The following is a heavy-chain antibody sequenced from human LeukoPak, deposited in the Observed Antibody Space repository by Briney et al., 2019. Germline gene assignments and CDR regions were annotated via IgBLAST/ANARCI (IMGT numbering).Heavy chain of an antibody. V-gene: IGHV3-23*01. D-gene: IGHD4-17*01. Sequence: GGSLRLSCAASGFTFSSYAMSWVRQAPGKGLEWVSAISGSGGSTYYADSVKGRFTVPRDNAKYSLYLQMNSLRAEDTAVYYCVRGSYGAYDYWGQGSLVTVSS. CDR1: GFTFSSYA. CDR2: ISGSGGST. J-gene: IGHJ4*02. CDR3: VRGSYGAYDY.